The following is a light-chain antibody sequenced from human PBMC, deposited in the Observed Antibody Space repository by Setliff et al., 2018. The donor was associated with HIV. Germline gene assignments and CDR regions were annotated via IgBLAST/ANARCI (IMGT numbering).Light chain of an antibody. CDR1: SGDVGGYNY. CDR2: EVN. V-gene: IGLV2-8*01. J-gene: IGLJ1*01. Sequence: QSALTQPPSASGSPGQSVPISCTGTSGDVGGYNYVSWYQQHPGNAPKLMIYEVNQRPSGVPDRFSGSKSGDTASLTVSGLQAEDEADYFCSSYAGSNIYVFGTGTKVT. CDR3: SSYAGSNIYV.